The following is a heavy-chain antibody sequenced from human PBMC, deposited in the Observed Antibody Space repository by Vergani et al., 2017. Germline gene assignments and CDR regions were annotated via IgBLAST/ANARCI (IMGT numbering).Heavy chain of an antibody. Sequence: VQLVESGGGLVKPGGSLRLSCAASGFTFSSYEMNWVRQAPGKGLEWVSYISSSGSTIYYADSVKGRFTISRDNAKNSLYLQMNSLRAEDTAVYYCARDRMSSSWWGASSESHDWYFDLWGRGTLVTVSS. J-gene: IGHJ2*01. CDR3: ARDRMSSSWWGASSESHDWYFDL. CDR2: ISSSGSTI. CDR1: GFTFSSYE. V-gene: IGHV3-48*03. D-gene: IGHD6-13*01.